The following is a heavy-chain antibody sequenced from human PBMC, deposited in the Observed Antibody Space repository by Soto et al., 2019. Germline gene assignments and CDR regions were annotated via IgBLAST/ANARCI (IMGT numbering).Heavy chain of an antibody. V-gene: IGHV4-4*02. CDR2: IYHSGST. J-gene: IGHJ5*02. CDR3: AAKVVPAAKEAFDP. Sequence: QVQLQESGPGLVKPSGTLSLTCAVSGGSISSSNWWSWVRQPPGKGLGWIGEIYHSGSTNYNPSLKSRVTISVDKSKNQFSLKLSSVTAADTAVYYCAAKVVPAAKEAFDPWGQGTLVTVSS. D-gene: IGHD2-2*01. CDR1: GGSISSSNW.